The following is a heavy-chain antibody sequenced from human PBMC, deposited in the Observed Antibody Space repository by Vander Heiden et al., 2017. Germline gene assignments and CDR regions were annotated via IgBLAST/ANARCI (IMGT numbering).Heavy chain of an antibody. CDR3: ARDRGYAGGGIDY. CDR1: GGSISGYY. V-gene: IGHV4-4*07. Sequence: QVQLQESGPGLLKPSETLSLTCTVSGGSISGYYWSWIRQPAEKGLEWIGHIYTSGSTNYSPSLKSRVTMSVDTSKNQFSLKLSSVTAADTAVYYCARDRGYAGGGIDYWGQGTLVTVSS. CDR2: IYTSGST. J-gene: IGHJ4*02. D-gene: IGHD5-12*01.